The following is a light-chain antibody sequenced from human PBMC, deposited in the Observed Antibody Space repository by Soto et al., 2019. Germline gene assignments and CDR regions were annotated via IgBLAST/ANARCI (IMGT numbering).Light chain of an antibody. J-gene: IGLJ1*01. CDR2: EVS. Sequence: ALTQPPSVSGSPGQSVTISCTGTSSDVGSYNHVSWYQQPPGTAPKLMIYEVSNRPSGVPDRFSGSKSGNTASLTISGFQAEDEADYYCTSYKSSNAYVFGTGTKVTVL. V-gene: IGLV2-18*02. CDR3: TSYKSSNAYV. CDR1: SSDVGSYNH.